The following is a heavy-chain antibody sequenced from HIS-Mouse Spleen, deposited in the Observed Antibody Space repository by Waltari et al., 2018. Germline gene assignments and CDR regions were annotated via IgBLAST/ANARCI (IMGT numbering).Heavy chain of an antibody. CDR3: AREIPYSSSWYDWYFDL. D-gene: IGHD6-13*01. CDR1: GGSISSSSYY. V-gene: IGHV4-39*07. Sequence: QLQLQESGPGLVKPSETLSLTCTVSGGSISSSSYYWGWIRQPPGKGLGWIGSIYYSGSTYSNPSLKSRVTRSVDTSKNQFSLKLSSVTAADTAVYYCAREIPYSSSWYDWYFDLWGRGTLVTVSS. CDR2: IYYSGST. J-gene: IGHJ2*01.